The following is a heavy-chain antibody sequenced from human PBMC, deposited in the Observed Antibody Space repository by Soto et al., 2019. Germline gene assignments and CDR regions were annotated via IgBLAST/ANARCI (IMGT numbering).Heavy chain of an antibody. CDR3: ARGDATKIVVTTYYAMDV. Sequence: QVQLVQSGAEVKKPGSSVKVSCKASGGSLSNYGISWVRQAPGQGLEWMGGIIPVFGTANYAQKFQGRVTITADESTNIXYMDVTSLRSEDTAVYYCARGDATKIVVTTYYAMDVWGQGTTVTVSS. J-gene: IGHJ6*02. CDR1: GGSLSNYG. V-gene: IGHV1-69*12. CDR2: IIPVFGTA. D-gene: IGHD4-17*01.